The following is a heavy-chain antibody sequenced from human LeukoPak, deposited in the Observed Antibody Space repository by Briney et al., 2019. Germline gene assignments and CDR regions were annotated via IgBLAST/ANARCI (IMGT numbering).Heavy chain of an antibody. CDR1: GYTFTDYF. CDR2: INPKSGAT. J-gene: IGHJ5*02. D-gene: IGHD3-16*01. Sequence: ASVKVSCKASGYTFTDYFLHWVRQAPGQGLEWMGWINPKSGATNYAQNFQGRVTMTRDTSISTGNMELNRLTSDDTAVYYCARAYEYGWFDPWGQGTLVTVSP. V-gene: IGHV1-2*02. CDR3: ARAYEYGWFDP.